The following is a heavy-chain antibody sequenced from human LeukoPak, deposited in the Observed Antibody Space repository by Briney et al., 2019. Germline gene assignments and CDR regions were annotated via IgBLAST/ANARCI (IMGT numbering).Heavy chain of an antibody. CDR1: GYSISSGYY. V-gene: IGHV4-38-2*02. CDR2: IYHSGST. J-gene: IGHJ4*02. CDR3: ARDRARIAEY. Sequence: PSETLSLTCAVSGYSISSGYYWGWIRQPPGKGLEWIGSIYHSGSTYYNPSLKSRVTISVDTSKNQFSLKLSSVTAADTAVYYCARDRARIAEYWGQGTLVTVSS. D-gene: IGHD6-13*01.